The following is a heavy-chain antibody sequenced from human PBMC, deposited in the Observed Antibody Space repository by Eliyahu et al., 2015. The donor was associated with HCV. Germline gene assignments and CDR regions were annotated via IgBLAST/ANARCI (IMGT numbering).Heavy chain of an antibody. CDR1: GFXFSSYA. J-gene: IGHJ4*02. CDR3: AKGDIVVVPAAEENYFDY. V-gene: IGHV3-23*01. D-gene: IGHD2-2*01. CDR2: ISGSGGST. Sequence: EVQLLESGGGLVQPGGSLRLXCXASGFXFSSYAXXWVRQXPGKGXEWVSAISGSGGSTYYADSVKGRFTISRDNSKNTLYLQMNSLRAEDTAVYYCAKGDIVVVPAAEENYFDYWGQGTLVTVSS.